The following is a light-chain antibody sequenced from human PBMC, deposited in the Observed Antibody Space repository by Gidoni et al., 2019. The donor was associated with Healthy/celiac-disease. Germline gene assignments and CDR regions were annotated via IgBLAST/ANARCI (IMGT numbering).Light chain of an antibody. CDR1: QSISSY. Sequence: DIQMTQSPSSLSASVGDRVTITCRASQSISSYLNWYQQKPGKAPKLLIYAASSLQSGVPSRFSGSGSGTDFTLTISSLQPDDFATYYCQQSYSTPRVTFGGXTKVEIK. CDR2: AAS. J-gene: IGKJ4*02. CDR3: QQSYSTPRVT. V-gene: IGKV1-39*01.